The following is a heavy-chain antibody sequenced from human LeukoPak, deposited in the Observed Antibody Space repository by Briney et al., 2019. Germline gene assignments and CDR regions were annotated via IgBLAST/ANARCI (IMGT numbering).Heavy chain of an antibody. CDR3: ARDWEDYGDYG. J-gene: IGHJ4*02. Sequence: GGSLRLSCAASGFTFSSYSMNWVRQAPGKGLEWVSSISSSSSYIYYADSVKGRFTISRDNAKNSLYLQMNSLRAEDTAVYYCARDWEDYGDYGGGQGTLVTVSS. D-gene: IGHD4-17*01. CDR1: GFTFSSYS. CDR2: ISSSSSYI. V-gene: IGHV3-21*01.